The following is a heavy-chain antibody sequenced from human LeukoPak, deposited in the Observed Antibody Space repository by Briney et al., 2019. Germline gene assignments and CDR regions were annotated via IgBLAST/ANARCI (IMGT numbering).Heavy chain of an antibody. CDR3: AKPRGGDSWTFDT. CDR2: ISTAGDA. J-gene: IGHJ3*02. Sequence: PGGSLRLSCAASGFTFSSYDMHWVRQPTGKGLEWVSAISTAGDAYYPGSVKGRFTISRDNSRNTLYLQMNSLRPDDTALYYCAKPRGGDSWTFDTWGQGTMVAVRS. D-gene: IGHD2-21*02. CDR1: GFTFSSYD. V-gene: IGHV3-13*04.